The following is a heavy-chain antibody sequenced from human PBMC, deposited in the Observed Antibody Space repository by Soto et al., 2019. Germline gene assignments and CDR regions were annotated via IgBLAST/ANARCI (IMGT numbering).Heavy chain of an antibody. CDR3: ASEAGSYDSSGYFDH. Sequence: GGSLRLSCAASGFTFSSYAMHWVRQAPGKGLEWVAVISYDGSNKYYADSVKGRFTISRDNSKNTLYLQMNSLRAEDTAVYYCASEAGSYDSSGYFDHWGQGTLVTVSS. CDR1: GFTFSSYA. V-gene: IGHV3-30-3*01. D-gene: IGHD3-22*01. J-gene: IGHJ4*02. CDR2: ISYDGSNK.